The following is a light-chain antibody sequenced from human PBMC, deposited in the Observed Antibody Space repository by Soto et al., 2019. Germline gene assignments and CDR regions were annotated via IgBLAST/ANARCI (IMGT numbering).Light chain of an antibody. CDR2: GAS. Sequence: EIVMTHSPATLSVSPGERATLSCRASQSVRDNLAWYQQKPGQAPRLLIYGASTWATGIPARFSGSGSGTEFTLTINSLQSEDFALYFCQQSNNWPYTFGQGTKLEIK. V-gene: IGKV3-15*01. CDR3: QQSNNWPYT. J-gene: IGKJ2*01. CDR1: QSVRDN.